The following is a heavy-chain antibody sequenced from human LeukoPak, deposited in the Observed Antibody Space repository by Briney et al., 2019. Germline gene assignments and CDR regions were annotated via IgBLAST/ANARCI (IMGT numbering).Heavy chain of an antibody. CDR2: ISKTGTAI. J-gene: IGHJ6*02. CDR3: ASRIYKLGMDV. CDR1: GFTFSDYC. V-gene: IGHV3-11*01. D-gene: IGHD3-10*01. Sequence: GGSLRLSCAASGFTFSDYCMTWIRQAPGKGLESLSYISKTGTAIYYADSVKGRFTISRDNAKNSLYLQMNSLRAEDTAVYYCASRIYKLGMDVWGQGTTVTVSS.